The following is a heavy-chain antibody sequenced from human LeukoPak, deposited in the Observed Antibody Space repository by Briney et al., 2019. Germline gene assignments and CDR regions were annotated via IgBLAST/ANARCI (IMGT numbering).Heavy chain of an antibody. CDR3: ARVSVALSSSWYWEHQGRYFDY. CDR1: GGSISSGSYY. Sequence: ASETLSLTCTVSGGSISSGSYYWSWIRQPPGKGLEWIGEINHSGSTNYNPSLKSRVTISVDTSKNQFSLKLSSVTAADTAVYYCARVSVALSSSWYWEHQGRYFDYWGQGTLVTVSS. J-gene: IGHJ4*02. CDR2: INHSGST. V-gene: IGHV4-39*07. D-gene: IGHD6-13*01.